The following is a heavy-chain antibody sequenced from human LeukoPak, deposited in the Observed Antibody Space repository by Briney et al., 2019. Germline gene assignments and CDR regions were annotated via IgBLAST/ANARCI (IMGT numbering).Heavy chain of an antibody. CDR1: GYTFTGYY. D-gene: IGHD2-2*02. CDR2: INPNSGGT. V-gene: IGHV1-2*02. Sequence: GASVKVSCKASGYTFTGYYMHWVRQAPGQGLEWMGWINPNSGGTNYAQKFQGRVTMTRDTSISTAYMELSRLRSDDTAVYYCARGADCSSTSCYNFIQVYRGQGTLVTVSS. CDR3: ARGADCSSTSCYNFIQVY. J-gene: IGHJ4*02.